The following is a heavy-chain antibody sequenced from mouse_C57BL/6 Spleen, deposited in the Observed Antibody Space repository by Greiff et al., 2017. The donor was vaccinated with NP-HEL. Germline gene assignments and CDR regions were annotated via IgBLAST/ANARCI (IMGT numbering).Heavy chain of an antibody. J-gene: IGHJ4*01. Sequence: QVQLQQPGAELVKPGASVKLSCKASGYTFTSYWMQWVKQRPGQGLEWIGEIDPSDSYTNYNQKFKGKATLTVDTSSSTAYMQLSSLTSEDSAVYYCARADGNYGGGLLDYWGQGTSVTVSS. CDR1: GYTFTSYW. V-gene: IGHV1-50*01. CDR2: IDPSDSYT. D-gene: IGHD2-1*01. CDR3: ARADGNYGGGLLDY.